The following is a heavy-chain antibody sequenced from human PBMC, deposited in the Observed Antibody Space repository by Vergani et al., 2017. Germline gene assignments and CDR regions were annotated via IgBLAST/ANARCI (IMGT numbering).Heavy chain of an antibody. D-gene: IGHD2-2*01. J-gene: IGHJ6*02. CDR3: AKGVYCSSTSCYEGRWYYYGMGV. CDR1: GFTFSSYA. CDR2: ISGSGGNT. Sequence: EVQLLESGGGLVQPGGSLRLSCAASGFTFSSYAMSWVRQVPGKGLEWVSGISGSGGNTYYANSVKGRFTISRDNSKNTLYLQMNSLRADDTAVYYCAKGVYCSSTSCYEGRWYYYGMGVWGQXP. V-gene: IGHV3-23*01.